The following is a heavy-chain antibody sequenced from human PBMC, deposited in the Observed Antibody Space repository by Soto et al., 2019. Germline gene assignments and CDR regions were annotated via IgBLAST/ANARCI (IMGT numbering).Heavy chain of an antibody. V-gene: IGHV4-59*01. D-gene: IGHD1-20*01. CDR2: IYYSGNT. Sequence: KASETLSLTCSVSGGSINSGYWNWIRQSPGKGLEWIGFIYYSGNTNYNPSLRGRVSISLDTSRNQFSLKLNSVTAADTAVYYCATAPAHITWRHFDNWGQGALVTVSS. CDR3: ATAPAHITWRHFDN. CDR1: GGSINSGY. J-gene: IGHJ4*02.